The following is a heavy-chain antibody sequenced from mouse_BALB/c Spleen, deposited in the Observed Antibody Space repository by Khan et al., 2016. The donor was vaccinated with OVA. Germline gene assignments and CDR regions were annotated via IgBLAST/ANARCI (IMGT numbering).Heavy chain of an antibody. CDR3: ARRGAARATWDYFDY. D-gene: IGHD3-1*01. Sequence: QVQLQQSGAELVRPGTSVKMSCKAAGYTFTNYWIGWVKQRPGHGLEWIGDIFPGGGYTNYNEKLKDKATLTADTSSGTAYMQLSSLTSEDSAIYYWARRGAARATWDYFDYWGQGTTLTVSS. V-gene: IGHV1-63*02. J-gene: IGHJ2*01. CDR1: GYTFTNYW. CDR2: IFPGGGYT.